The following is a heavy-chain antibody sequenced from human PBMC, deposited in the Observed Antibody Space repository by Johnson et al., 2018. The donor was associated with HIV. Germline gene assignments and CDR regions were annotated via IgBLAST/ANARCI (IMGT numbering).Heavy chain of an antibody. CDR2: ISFDGGAI. Sequence: AFHWVRQAPGKGLEWVAVISFDGGAIYYSDSVEGRFTISRDNSRDTLSLQMNSLRVEDTALYYCARDRLLWFRELWPHDAFDIWGQGTMVTVSS. CDR3: ARDRLLWFRELWPHDAFDI. J-gene: IGHJ3*02. D-gene: IGHD3-10*01. CDR1: A. V-gene: IGHV3-30-3*01.